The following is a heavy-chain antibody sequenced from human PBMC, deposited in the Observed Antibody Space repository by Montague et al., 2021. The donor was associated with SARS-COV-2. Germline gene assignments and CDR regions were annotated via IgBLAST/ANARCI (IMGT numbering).Heavy chain of an antibody. CDR3: ARGLGCSGGRCYGDWLDP. CDR1: GVSIGSNNW. J-gene: IGHJ5*02. CDR2: IYHSGST. Sequence: SETLSLTCAVSGVSIGSNNWWSWVRQPPGKGLEWIGEIYHSGSTNYNPSLKSRVTISVDKSKNQFSLKMISVTAADTAVFYCARGLGCSGGRCYGDWLDPWGQGTLVTVSS. V-gene: IGHV4-4*02. D-gene: IGHD2-15*01.